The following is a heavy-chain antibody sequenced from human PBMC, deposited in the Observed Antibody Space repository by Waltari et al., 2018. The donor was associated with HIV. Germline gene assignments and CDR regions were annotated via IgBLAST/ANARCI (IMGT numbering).Heavy chain of an antibody. CDR2: IKQDGSEK. V-gene: IGHV3-7*01. J-gene: IGHJ6*02. D-gene: IGHD2-15*01. Sequence: EVQLVESGGGLVQPGGSLRLSCAASGFTFSSYWMSWVRQAPGKGREWVANIKQDGSEKYYVDSVKGRFTISRDNAKNSLYLQMNSLRAEDTAVYYCARDYCSGGSCYSYYYYGMDVWGQGTTVTVSS. CDR1: GFTFSSYW. CDR3: ARDYCSGGSCYSYYYYGMDV.